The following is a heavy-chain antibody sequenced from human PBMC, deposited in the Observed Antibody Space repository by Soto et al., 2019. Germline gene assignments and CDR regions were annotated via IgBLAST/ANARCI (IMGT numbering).Heavy chain of an antibody. CDR1: GFSLSTSGVG. CDR3: AHLPNLEYSSSSRYFDY. Sequence: QITLKESGPTLVKPTQTLTLTCTFSGFSLSTSGVGVGWIRQPPGKALEWLALIYWDDDKRYSPSLKSRLTITKDTSKNQVVLTMTNMDPVDTATYYCAHLPNLEYSSSSRYFDYWGQGTLVTVSS. CDR2: IYWDDDK. D-gene: IGHD6-6*01. V-gene: IGHV2-5*02. J-gene: IGHJ4*02.